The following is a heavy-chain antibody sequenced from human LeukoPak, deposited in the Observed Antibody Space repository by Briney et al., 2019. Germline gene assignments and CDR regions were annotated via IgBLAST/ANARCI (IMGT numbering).Heavy chain of an antibody. J-gene: IGHJ5*02. CDR3: ARQEQWLSTNWFDP. CDR2: IYYSGST. CDR1: GGSISSSSYY. D-gene: IGHD6-19*01. Sequence: PSETLSLTCTVSGGSISSSSYYWGWIRQPPGKGLEWIGSIYYSGSTNYNPSLKSRVTISVDTSKNQFSLKLSSVTAADTAVYYCARQEQWLSTNWFDPWGQGTLVTVSS. V-gene: IGHV4-39*07.